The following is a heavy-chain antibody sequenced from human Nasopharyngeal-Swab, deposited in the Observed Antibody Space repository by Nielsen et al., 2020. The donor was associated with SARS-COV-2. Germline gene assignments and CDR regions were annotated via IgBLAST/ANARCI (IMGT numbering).Heavy chain of an antibody. CDR3: ARGPQGGSRRPYYFDY. J-gene: IGHJ4*02. D-gene: IGHD1-26*01. CDR2: INHSGST. Sequence: PGKGLEWIGEINHSGSTNYNPSLKSRVTISVDTSKNQFSLKLSSVTAADTAVYYCARGPQGGSRRPYYFDYWGQGTPVTVSS. V-gene: IGHV4-34*01.